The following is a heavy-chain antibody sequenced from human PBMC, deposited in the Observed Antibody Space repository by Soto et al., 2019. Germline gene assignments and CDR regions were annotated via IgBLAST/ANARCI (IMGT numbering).Heavy chain of an antibody. Sequence: QVQLVESGGGVVQPGRSLRLSCAAPGFTFSSYGMHWVSQAPGKGLEWVAVISYDGSNKYYADSVKGRFTISRDYSKNTLYLQMNSLRADDTAVYYCAKDLGASSIAAYFGFWGQGTLVTVSS. CDR2: ISYDGSNK. D-gene: IGHD6-6*01. CDR1: GFTFSSYG. CDR3: AKDLGASSIAAYFGF. V-gene: IGHV3-30*18. J-gene: IGHJ4*02.